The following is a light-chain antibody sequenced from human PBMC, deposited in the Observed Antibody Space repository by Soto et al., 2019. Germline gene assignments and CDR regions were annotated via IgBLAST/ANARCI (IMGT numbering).Light chain of an antibody. CDR2: DAS. J-gene: IGKJ1*01. CDR3: QQYYTYWHM. V-gene: IGKV1-5*01. Sequence: DIQMTQSPSTLSASVGDRVTITXRASQSISSWLAWYQQKPGKAPKLXIYDASSLESGVPSTFSGSGAGTEFTLTISSLQPDDFATYYCQQYYTYWHMFGQGTKVDIK. CDR1: QSISSW.